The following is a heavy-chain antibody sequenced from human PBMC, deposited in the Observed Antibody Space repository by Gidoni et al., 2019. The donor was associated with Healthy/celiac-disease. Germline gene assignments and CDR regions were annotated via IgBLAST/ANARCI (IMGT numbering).Heavy chain of an antibody. D-gene: IGHD2-15*01. J-gene: IGHJ4*02. Sequence: EVQLLESGGGLVQPGGSLRLSCAASGFTFSSSAMSWVRQAPGKGLEWVSAISGSGGSTYYADSVKGRFTISRDNSKNTLYLQMNSLRAEDTAVYYCAKVSLYCSGGSCYDYFDYWGQGTLVTVSS. CDR2: ISGSGGST. V-gene: IGHV3-23*01. CDR3: AKVSLYCSGGSCYDYFDY. CDR1: GFTFSSSA.